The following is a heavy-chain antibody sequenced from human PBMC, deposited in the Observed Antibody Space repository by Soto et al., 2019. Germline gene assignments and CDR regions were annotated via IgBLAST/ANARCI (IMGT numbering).Heavy chain of an antibody. CDR3: ARALSYYDFWSGYYSSYYGMDV. Sequence: KPSETLSLTCAVYGGSFSGYYWSWIRQPPGKGLEWIGEINHSGSTNYNPSLKSRVTISVDTSKNQFSLKLSSVTAADTAVYYCARALSYYDFWSGYYSSYYGMDVWGQGTTVTVSS. J-gene: IGHJ6*02. CDR1: GGSFSGYY. V-gene: IGHV4-34*01. D-gene: IGHD3-3*01. CDR2: INHSGST.